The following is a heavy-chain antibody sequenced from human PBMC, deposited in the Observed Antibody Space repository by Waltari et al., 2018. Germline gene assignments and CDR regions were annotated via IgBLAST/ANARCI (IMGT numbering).Heavy chain of an antibody. Sequence: QVQLQQWGAGLLKPSETLSPPCAVYGGSFSGYYWCWIRQPPGKGLEWIGEINHSGSTNYNPTLKSRVTISVDTSKNKFTLKLSSVTAADTALYYCARGSFTVTFDYWGQGTLVTVSS. V-gene: IGHV4-34*01. CDR3: ARGSFTVTFDY. CDR1: GGSFSGYY. D-gene: IGHD4-4*01. CDR2: INHSGST. J-gene: IGHJ4*02.